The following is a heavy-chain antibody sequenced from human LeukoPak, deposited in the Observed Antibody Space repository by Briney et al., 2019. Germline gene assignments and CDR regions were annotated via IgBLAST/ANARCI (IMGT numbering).Heavy chain of an antibody. J-gene: IGHJ6*03. Sequence: ASVKVSCKASGYTFTSYYMHWVRQAPGQGLEWMGWINPNSGGTNYAQKFQGRVTMTRDTSISTAYMELRRLRSDDTAVYYCARGNIYGSGTFTGPDYYYYYMDVWGKGTTVTVSS. CDR3: ARGNIYGSGTFTGPDYYYYYMDV. CDR2: INPNSGGT. V-gene: IGHV1-2*02. D-gene: IGHD3-10*01. CDR1: GYTFTSYY.